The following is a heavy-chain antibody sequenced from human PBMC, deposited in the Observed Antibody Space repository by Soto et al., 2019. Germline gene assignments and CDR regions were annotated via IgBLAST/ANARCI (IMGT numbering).Heavy chain of an antibody. CDR2: ISYSGST. V-gene: IGHV4-39*07. J-gene: IGHJ4*02. CDR3: ARVGGFGATTIDY. D-gene: IGHD3-10*01. Sequence: PSETLSLTCTVSGGSISSDSYYWGWIRQSPEKGLEWIASISYSGSTYYNPTLKSRVTISVDTSKNQFSLKLSSVTAADTAVYYCARVGGFGATTIDYWGQGTLVTVSS. CDR1: GGSISSDSYY.